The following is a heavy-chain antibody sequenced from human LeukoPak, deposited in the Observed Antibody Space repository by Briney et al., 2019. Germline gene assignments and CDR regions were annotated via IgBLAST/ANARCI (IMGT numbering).Heavy chain of an antibody. Sequence: GGSLRLSCAASGFSFSDYYVIWIRQAPGRGLEYVSYISSHGSSIHYADSVKGRFTISRDNANNSLCLQMNSLRAEDTAVYYCARTGQYCSGGTCYSGQFDFWGQGTLVTVSS. D-gene: IGHD2-15*01. CDR1: GFSFSDYY. CDR3: ARTGQYCSGGTCYSGQFDF. CDR2: ISSHGSSI. V-gene: IGHV3-11*01. J-gene: IGHJ4*02.